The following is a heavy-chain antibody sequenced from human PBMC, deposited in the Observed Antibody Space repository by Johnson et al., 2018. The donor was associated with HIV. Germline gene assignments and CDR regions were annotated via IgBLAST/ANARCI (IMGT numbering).Heavy chain of an antibody. CDR2: IRSDGSSK. CDR3: AKDVGNYWPNAFDI. Sequence: QVQLVESGGGVVQPGGSLRLSCAASGFVFSDYVMHWVRQAPGKGLDWVTFIRSDGSSKHYADSVNGRFTIFRDNSKNTLYLQMNGLRAEDTAIYYCAKDVGNYWPNAFDIWGQGTMVTVSS. V-gene: IGHV3-30*02. CDR1: GFVFSDYV. D-gene: IGHD3-22*01. J-gene: IGHJ3*02.